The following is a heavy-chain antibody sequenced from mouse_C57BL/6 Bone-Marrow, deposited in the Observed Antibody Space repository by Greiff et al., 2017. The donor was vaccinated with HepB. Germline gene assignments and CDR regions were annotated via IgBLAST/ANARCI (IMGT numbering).Heavy chain of an antibody. CDR1: GYSFTGYF. Sequence: LVESGPELVKPGDSVKISCKASGYSFTGYFMNWVMQSHGKSLEWIGRINPYNGDTFYNQKFKGKATLTVDKSSSTAHMELRSLTSEDSAVYYCARTLYSKGDYWGQGTTLTVSS. CDR3: ARTLYSKGDY. V-gene: IGHV1-20*01. D-gene: IGHD2-5*01. CDR2: INPYNGDT. J-gene: IGHJ2*01.